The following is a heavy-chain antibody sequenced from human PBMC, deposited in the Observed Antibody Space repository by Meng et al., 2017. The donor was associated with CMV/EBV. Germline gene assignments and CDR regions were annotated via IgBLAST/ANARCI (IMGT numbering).Heavy chain of an antibody. Sequence: SVKVSCKASGGTFSSYPISWVRQAPGQGLEWMGRIIPILGIANYAQKLQGRVTITADKSTSTAYMELSSLRSEDTAVYYCARDNEYRGLNWFDPWGQGTLVTVSS. D-gene: IGHD6-6*01. CDR2: IIPILGIA. CDR1: GGTFSSYP. CDR3: ARDNEYRGLNWFDP. V-gene: IGHV1-69*04. J-gene: IGHJ5*02.